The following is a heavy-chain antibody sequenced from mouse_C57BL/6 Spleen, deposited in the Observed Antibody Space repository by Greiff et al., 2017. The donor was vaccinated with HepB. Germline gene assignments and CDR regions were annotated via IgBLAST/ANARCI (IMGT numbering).Heavy chain of an antibody. D-gene: IGHD3-3*01. CDR2: IYPGSGNT. CDR1: GYTFTDYY. CDR3: ARGDHFDY. V-gene: IGHV1-76*01. J-gene: IGHJ2*01. Sequence: VKVVESGAELVRPGASVKLSCKASGYTFTDYYINWVKQRPGQGLEWIARIYPGSGNTYYNEKFKGKATLTAEKSSSTAYMQLSSLTSEDSAVYFCARGDHFDYWGQGTTLTVSS.